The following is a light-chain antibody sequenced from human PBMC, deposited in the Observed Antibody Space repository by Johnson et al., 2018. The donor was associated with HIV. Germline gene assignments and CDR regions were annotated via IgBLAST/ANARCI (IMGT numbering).Light chain of an antibody. CDR1: SSNIGNNY. Sequence: QSVLTQPPSVSAAPRQKVTIPCSGSSSNIGNNYVSWYQQLPGTAPKLLIYDNNKRPSGIPDRFSGSKSGTSATLGITGLQPGVAAAYYCGTWDSSLSAGGGFGTVINVTVL. CDR2: DNN. V-gene: IGLV1-51*01. CDR3: GTWDSSLSAGGG. J-gene: IGLJ1*01.